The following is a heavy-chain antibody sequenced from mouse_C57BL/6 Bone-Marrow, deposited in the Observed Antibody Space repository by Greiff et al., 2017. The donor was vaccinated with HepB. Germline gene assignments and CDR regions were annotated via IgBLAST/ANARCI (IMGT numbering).Heavy chain of an antibody. J-gene: IGHJ3*01. Sequence: EVQLQQSGPELVKPGASVKISCKASGYTFTDYYMNWVKQSHGKSLEWIGDINPNNGGTSYNQKFKGKATLTADKSSSTAYMQLSSLTSEDSAVYFCARGAYWGQGTLVTVSA. V-gene: IGHV1-26*01. CDR1: GYTFTDYY. CDR3: ARGAY. CDR2: INPNNGGT.